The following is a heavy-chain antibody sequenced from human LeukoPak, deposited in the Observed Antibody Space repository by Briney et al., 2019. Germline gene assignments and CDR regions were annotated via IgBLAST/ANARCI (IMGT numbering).Heavy chain of an antibody. V-gene: IGHV3-74*01. Sequence: GGSLRLSCAASGFTFSSYWMHWVRQAPGKGLVWVSRINGDGSSTIYVDSVKGRFTISSDKAKNTLSLQLNSLRAEDTAVYYCARGGRGTIDYWGQGTLVTVSS. D-gene: IGHD2-21*01. CDR2: INGDGSST. CDR1: GFTFSSYW. CDR3: ARGGRGTIDY. J-gene: IGHJ4*02.